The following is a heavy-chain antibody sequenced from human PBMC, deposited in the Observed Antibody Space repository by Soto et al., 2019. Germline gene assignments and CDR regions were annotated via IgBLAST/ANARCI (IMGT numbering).Heavy chain of an antibody. Sequence: QVHLVQSGAEVKKPGSSVKVSCKASGDTFSSYIFNWVRQAPGQGFEWMGRIIPMFDMANYAQNFQGRLTXPADKPTATAYMELSSLRYEDTAIYFCARDRALNNAALTMAYWGQGTPVTVAS. CDR2: IIPMFDMA. D-gene: IGHD1-1*01. J-gene: IGHJ4*02. CDR1: GDTFSSYI. V-gene: IGHV1-69*08. CDR3: ARDRALNNAALTMAY.